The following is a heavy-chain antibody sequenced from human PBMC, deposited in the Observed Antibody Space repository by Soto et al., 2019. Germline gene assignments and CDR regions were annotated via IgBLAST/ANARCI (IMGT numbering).Heavy chain of an antibody. Sequence: PGGSLRLSCAASGFTFSSYAMSWVRQAPGKGLEWVSAISGSGGSTYYADSVKGRFTISRDNSKNTLYLQMNSLRAEDTAVYYCAGEYQLPTTYYYGMDVWGQGTTVTVSS. CDR3: AGEYQLPTTYYYGMDV. V-gene: IGHV3-23*01. J-gene: IGHJ6*02. CDR2: ISGSGGST. CDR1: GFTFSSYA. D-gene: IGHD2-2*01.